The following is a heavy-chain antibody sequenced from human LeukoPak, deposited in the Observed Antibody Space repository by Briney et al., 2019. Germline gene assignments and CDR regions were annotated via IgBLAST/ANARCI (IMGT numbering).Heavy chain of an antibody. V-gene: IGHV3-48*03. J-gene: IGHJ4*02. CDR1: GFTFSSYE. CDR3: ARDTVCGGYPLDH. CDR2: ISSSGSTL. Sequence: GGSLRLSCAASGFTFSSYEMNWVRQAPGKGLEWVSYISSSGSTLYYADSVKCRFTISRDNSKNTLHLQMNSLRVEDTAVYYCARDTVCGGYPLDHWGQGTLVTVSS. D-gene: IGHD1-26*01.